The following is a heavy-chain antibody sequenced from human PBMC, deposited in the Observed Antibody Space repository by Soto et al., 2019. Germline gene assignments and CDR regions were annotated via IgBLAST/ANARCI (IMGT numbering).Heavy chain of an antibody. CDR2: ISHRGTA. Sequence: SETLSLTCTVSGGSISSGAYYWGWIRQHPGKGLEWIGYISHRGTAYYTPSLKRRVSLSVDPPKSQFSLNVTSLTAADTAVYYCARVSATGTRWFDPWGPGTLVTVSS. J-gene: IGHJ5*02. CDR3: ARVSATGTRWFDP. CDR1: GGSISSGAYY. V-gene: IGHV4-31*03. D-gene: IGHD6-13*01.